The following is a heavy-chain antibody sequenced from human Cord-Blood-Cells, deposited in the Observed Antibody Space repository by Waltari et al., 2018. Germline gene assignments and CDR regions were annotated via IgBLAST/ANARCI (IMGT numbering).Heavy chain of an antibody. Sequence: EVQLVESGGGLIQPGGSLRLSCAASGFTVSSNYMSWVRQAPGKGRGWVSVIYSGCSKYYADSVKGRFTISRDNSKNTLYLQMNSLRAEDTAVYYCARGQQWLVEGWYFDLWGRGTLVTVSS. CDR1: GFTVSSNY. V-gene: IGHV3-53*01. D-gene: IGHD6-19*01. J-gene: IGHJ2*01. CDR2: IYSGCSK. CDR3: ARGQQWLVEGWYFDL.